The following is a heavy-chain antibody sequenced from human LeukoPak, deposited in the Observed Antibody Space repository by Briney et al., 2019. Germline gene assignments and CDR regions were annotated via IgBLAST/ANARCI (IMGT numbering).Heavy chain of an antibody. Sequence: ASVKVSCKASGYSFNAYYIHWVRQAPGQGLEWMGWINPNSGGTNYVQKFEGRVTMTRDTSINTAYMELSRLRSDDTAVYYCASVIAVAAYFDYWGQGTLVTVSS. J-gene: IGHJ4*02. D-gene: IGHD6-19*01. CDR1: GYSFNAYY. CDR3: ASVIAVAAYFDY. V-gene: IGHV1-2*02. CDR2: INPNSGGT.